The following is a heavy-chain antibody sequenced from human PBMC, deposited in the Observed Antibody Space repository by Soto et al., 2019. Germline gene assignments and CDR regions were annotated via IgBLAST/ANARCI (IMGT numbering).Heavy chain of an antibody. V-gene: IGHV4-59*01. CDR3: ARGNGFWSGYYTVSRGENTDGVLYYYGMDV. J-gene: IGHJ6*02. Sequence: SETLSLTCTVSGGSISSYYWSWIRQPPGKGLEWIGYIYYSGSTNYNPSLKSRVTISVDTSKNQFSLKLSSVTAADTAVYYCARGNGFWSGYYTVSRGENTDGVLYYYGMDVWGQGTTVTVSS. CDR1: GGSISSYY. CDR2: IYYSGST. D-gene: IGHD3-3*01.